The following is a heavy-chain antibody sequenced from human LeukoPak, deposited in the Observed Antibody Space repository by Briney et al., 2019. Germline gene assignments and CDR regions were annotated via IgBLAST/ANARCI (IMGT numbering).Heavy chain of an antibody. CDR3: AKVGIFGLVTYYFDY. CDR1: GFTFSSYS. V-gene: IGHV3-21*04. CDR2: ISSSSSYI. Sequence: GGSLRLSCAASGFTFSSYSMNWVRQAPGKGLEWVSSISSSSSYIYYADSVKGRFTIFRDNAKNSLYLQMNSLKAEDTAFYYCAKVGIFGLVTYYFDYWGQGTLVTVSS. D-gene: IGHD3/OR15-3a*01. J-gene: IGHJ4*02.